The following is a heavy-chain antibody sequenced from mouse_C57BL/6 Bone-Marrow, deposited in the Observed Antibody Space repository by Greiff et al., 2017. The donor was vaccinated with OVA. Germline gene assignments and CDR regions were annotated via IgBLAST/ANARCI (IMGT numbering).Heavy chain of an antibody. CDR3: ARHEYYGSSLVHFDV. CDR2: ISNGGGST. Sequence: EVKLMESGGGLVQPGGSLKLSCAASGFTFSDYYMYWVRQTPEKRLEWVAYISNGGGSTYYPDTVKGRFTISRDNAKNTLYLQMSRLKSEDTAMYYCARHEYYGSSLVHFDVWGTGTTVTVSS. CDR1: GFTFSDYY. D-gene: IGHD1-1*01. V-gene: IGHV5-12*01. J-gene: IGHJ1*03.